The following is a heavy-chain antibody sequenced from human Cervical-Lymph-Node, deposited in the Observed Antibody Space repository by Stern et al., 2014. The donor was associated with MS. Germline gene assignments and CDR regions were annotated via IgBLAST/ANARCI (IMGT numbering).Heavy chain of an antibody. Sequence: EVQLVESGGGLVQPGGSLRLSCVASGFTFRNYWMHWVRQGPGKGLVWVARINRDGTTITHADSVKGRFTISRDNAKNTLYLQMNSLRVEDTAVYCTKDTYGPEDYWGQGTSVTVSS. CDR3: KDTYGPEDY. J-gene: IGHJ4*02. V-gene: IGHV3-74*02. CDR1: GFTFRNYW. CDR2: INRDGTTI. D-gene: IGHD3-10*01.